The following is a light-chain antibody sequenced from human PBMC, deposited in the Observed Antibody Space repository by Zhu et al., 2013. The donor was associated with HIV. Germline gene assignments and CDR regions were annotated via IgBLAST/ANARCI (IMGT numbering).Light chain of an antibody. Sequence: QSVLTQPPSVSGAPGQRVTISCTGSTSNIGGGYDVQWYQQLPGAAPKLIVYYNSLRPSGVSNRFSGSKSGNTASLTISGLQSEDEADYYCSSYGTGGTLVVFGGGTKLTVL. CDR2: YNS. CDR1: TSNIGGGYD. CDR3: SSYGTGGTLVV. J-gene: IGLJ2*01. V-gene: IGLV1-40*01.